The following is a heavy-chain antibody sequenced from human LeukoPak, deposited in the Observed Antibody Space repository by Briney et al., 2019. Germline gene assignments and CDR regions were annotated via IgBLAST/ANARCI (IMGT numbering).Heavy chain of an antibody. CDR2: ISHDGSNQ. CDR3: ARQGDTGSWYFDY. Sequence: PGGSLRLSCAVSGFTFTYYAMHWVRQAPGKGLEWVAVISHDGSNQQYADSVKGQVTISRDSSKSTLYLQMASLRAGDTAVYYCARQGDTGSWYFDYWGQGTLVTVSS. D-gene: IGHD2-21*02. J-gene: IGHJ4*02. V-gene: IGHV3-30-3*01. CDR1: GFTFTYYA.